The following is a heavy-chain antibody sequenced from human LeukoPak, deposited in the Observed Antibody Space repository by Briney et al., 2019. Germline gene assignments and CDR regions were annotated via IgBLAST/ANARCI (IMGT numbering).Heavy chain of an antibody. CDR1: GYTFTSYG. D-gene: IGHD3-22*01. J-gene: IGHJ4*02. CDR2: ISAYNGNT. V-gene: IGHV1-18*01. Sequence: GASVKVSCKASGYTFTSYGISWVRQAPGQGLEWMGWISAYNGNTNYAQRLQGRVTMTTDTSTSTAYMELRSLRSDDTAVYYCARGLYYYDSSGYPSDFDYWGQGTLVTVSS. CDR3: ARGLYYYDSSGYPSDFDY.